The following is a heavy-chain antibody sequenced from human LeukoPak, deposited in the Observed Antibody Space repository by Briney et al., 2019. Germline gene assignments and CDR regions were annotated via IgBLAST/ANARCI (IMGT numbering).Heavy chain of an antibody. CDR1: GFTFNNYG. CDR3: AKVLTVRGLNWFDP. J-gene: IGHJ5*02. Sequence: GGSLRLSCAPSGFTFNNYGMHWVRQAPGKGLEWVAFIRYDGSNKYYADSVKGRFTISRDNSKNTLYLQMNSLRAEDTAVYYCAKVLTVRGLNWFDPWGQGTLVTVSS. D-gene: IGHD3-10*01. CDR2: IRYDGSNK. V-gene: IGHV3-30*02.